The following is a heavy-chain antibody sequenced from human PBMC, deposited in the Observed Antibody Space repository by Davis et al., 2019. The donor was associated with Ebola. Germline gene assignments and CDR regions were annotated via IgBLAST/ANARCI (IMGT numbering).Heavy chain of an antibody. D-gene: IGHD3-3*01. V-gene: IGHV1-8*01. J-gene: IGHJ6*02. CDR1: AYTFTSYD. CDR2: MNPNSGNT. Sequence: ASVKVSCKASAYTFTSYDINWVRQATGQGLEWMGWMNPNSGNTGYAQRFQGRVTMTRDTSISTVYMELSRLRSDDTAFYYCARAPDYDLRRGLDVWGPGTTVTVSS. CDR3: ARAPDYDLRRGLDV.